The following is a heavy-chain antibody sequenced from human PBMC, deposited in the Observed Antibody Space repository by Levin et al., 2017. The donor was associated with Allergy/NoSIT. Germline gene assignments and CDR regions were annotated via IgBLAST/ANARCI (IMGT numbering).Heavy chain of an antibody. J-gene: IGHJ2*01. CDR1: GFTFSNYR. CDR2: ILSDGTYT. V-gene: IGHV3-74*01. Sequence: GGSLRLSCAVSGFTFSNYRMHWVRQAPGKGLVWVSRILSDGTYTGYADSVQGRFTISRDNAKNTLFLQMDSLSAEDTAVYYCARDGGTNNHDWYFDLWGRGTLVTVSS. CDR3: ARDGGTNNHDWYFDL. D-gene: IGHD1-14*01.